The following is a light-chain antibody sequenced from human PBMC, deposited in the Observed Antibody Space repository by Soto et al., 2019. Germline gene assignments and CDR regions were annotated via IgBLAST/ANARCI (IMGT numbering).Light chain of an antibody. V-gene: IGKV1-33*01. CDR1: QYISNY. Sequence: DIQMTQSQSSLSASVGDRVTITCHASQYISNYLNGYQQKPGKAPKLLIYDASNLETGVPSRFSGSGSGTDFTFTISSLQPEDIATYYCQQYDNLPLTFGGGNKVEIK. J-gene: IGKJ4*01. CDR3: QQYDNLPLT. CDR2: DAS.